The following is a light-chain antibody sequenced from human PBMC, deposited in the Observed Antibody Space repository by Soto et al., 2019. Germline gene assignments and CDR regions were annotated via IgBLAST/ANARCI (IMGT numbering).Light chain of an antibody. V-gene: IGKV3-20*01. CDR3: QQYRSSPRT. CDR1: QSVSSY. CDR2: AAS. J-gene: IGKJ3*01. Sequence: EIVLTQSPGTLSLSPGERATLSCRASQSVSSYLAWYQQKPGQAPRLLLYAASSRATGIPDRFSGSGSGTDFTLTISGLEPEDFAVYYCQQYRSSPRTFGPGTEVDIK.